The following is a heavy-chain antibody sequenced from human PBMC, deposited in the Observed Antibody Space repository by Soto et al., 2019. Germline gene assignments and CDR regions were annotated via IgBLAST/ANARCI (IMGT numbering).Heavy chain of an antibody. CDR1: GGSFSGYY. J-gene: IGHJ4*02. V-gene: IGHV4-34*01. Sequence: SETLSLTCAVYGGSFSGYYWSWIRQPPGKGLEWIGEINHRGSPNYNPSLKSRVTISVDTSKNRFSLKLSSVTAADTEGYYCARVPAELGMGPDYWGQGTLVTVSS. D-gene: IGHD7-27*01. CDR3: ARVPAELGMGPDY. CDR2: INHRGSP.